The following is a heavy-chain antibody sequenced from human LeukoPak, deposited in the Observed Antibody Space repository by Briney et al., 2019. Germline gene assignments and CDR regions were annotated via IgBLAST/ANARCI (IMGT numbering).Heavy chain of an antibody. D-gene: IGHD3-9*01. CDR3: AKDIEDWAQGALDI. CDR1: GFTFSSYA. V-gene: IGHV3-23*01. CDR2: MSGGGETT. Sequence: PGGSLRLSCAASGFTFSSYAMTWVHQAPGKGLEWVSVMSGGGETTYYADSVKGRFTISRDNSKNTLYLQMNSLRDEDTALYYCAKDIEDWAQGALDIWGQGTMVTVSS. J-gene: IGHJ3*02.